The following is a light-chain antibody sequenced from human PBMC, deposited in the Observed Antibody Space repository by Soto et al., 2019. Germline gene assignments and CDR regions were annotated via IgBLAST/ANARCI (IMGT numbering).Light chain of an antibody. Sequence: EIVLTQSPGALSLSPGERATPSCRVSQRVRNTYLGCYQQKPGQAPRLLIYGTSNRASGIPDRFSGSGSGTDFTLTISRLEPEDFAVYYCQQYGSSPPDTFGQGTKLEIK. CDR2: GTS. J-gene: IGKJ2*01. V-gene: IGKV3-20*01. CDR3: QQYGSSPPDT. CDR1: QRVRNTY.